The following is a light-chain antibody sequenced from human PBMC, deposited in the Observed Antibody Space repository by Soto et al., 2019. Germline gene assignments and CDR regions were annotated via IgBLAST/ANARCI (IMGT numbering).Light chain of an antibody. V-gene: IGKV3-20*01. CDR1: QIVNRNY. CDR2: GAS. J-gene: IGKJ5*01. Sequence: EILLTQSPGTLSLSAWERVTLSCGASQIVNRNYLAWYAHKPGQSPRFLIYGASRRATGIPDRFSGSGTGTDFTLTISRVEPEDGAIDDGQQYSKSPITFGQGTRLEIK. CDR3: QQYSKSPIT.